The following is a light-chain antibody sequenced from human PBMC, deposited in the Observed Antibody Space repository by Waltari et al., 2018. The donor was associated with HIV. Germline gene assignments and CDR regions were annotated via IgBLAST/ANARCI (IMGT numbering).Light chain of an antibody. CDR1: KSIGDS. CDR2: GAS. V-gene: IGKV1-39*01. J-gene: IGKJ4*01. Sequence: DVKLTQSPSSLSASVGDRVTITCRASKSIGDSLSWFQVRSNKAPKLLIYGASSLQTGVPPRFRGGRSGTDFTLTIVNLQPEDFATYYCQQTYNLPLTFGGGTNVDVK. CDR3: QQTYNLPLT.